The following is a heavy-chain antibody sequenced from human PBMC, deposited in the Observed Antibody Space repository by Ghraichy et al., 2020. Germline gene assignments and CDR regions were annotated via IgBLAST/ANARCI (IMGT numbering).Heavy chain of an antibody. Sequence: GGSLRLSCTASGFSFGDYAMGWYRQAPGKGLEWVGFIRRKANGGTTEYAASVKGRFTISRDDSKNIAYMQMDSVKTEDTAVYYCRREGGWGELRPYWGQGALVTVSS. J-gene: IGHJ4*02. D-gene: IGHD1-26*01. V-gene: IGHV3-49*03. CDR1: GFSFGDYA. CDR2: IRRKANGGTT. CDR3: RREGGWGELRPY.